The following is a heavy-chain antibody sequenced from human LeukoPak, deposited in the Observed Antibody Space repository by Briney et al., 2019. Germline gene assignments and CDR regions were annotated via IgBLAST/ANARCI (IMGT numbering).Heavy chain of an antibody. CDR2: IHYSGSS. V-gene: IGHV4-59*04. Sequence: SETLSLTCAVYGGSFSGYYWGWIRQSPGKGLEWIGSIHYSGSSYYNPSLKSRVFISVDTSKSQFFLRVSSVTVADTAIYYCARQQGYYDFETATAFPPYYFDSWGQGTLVTSSS. CDR3: ARQQGYYDFETATAFPPYYFDS. D-gene: IGHD3-3*01. J-gene: IGHJ4*02. CDR1: GGSFSGYY.